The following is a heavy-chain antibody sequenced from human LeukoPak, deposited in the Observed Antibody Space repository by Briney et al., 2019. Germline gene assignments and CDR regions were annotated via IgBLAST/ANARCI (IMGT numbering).Heavy chain of an antibody. V-gene: IGHV4-34*01. CDR3: AREYGDFDY. D-gene: IGHD4-17*01. Sequence: SETLSLTCAVYGGSFSGYYWSWIRQPPGKGLEWIGEINHSGSTNYNPSLKSRVTMSVDTSKNQFSLKLNFVTAADTAVYYCAREYGDFDYWGQGTLVTVSS. J-gene: IGHJ4*02. CDR1: GGSFSGYY. CDR2: INHSGST.